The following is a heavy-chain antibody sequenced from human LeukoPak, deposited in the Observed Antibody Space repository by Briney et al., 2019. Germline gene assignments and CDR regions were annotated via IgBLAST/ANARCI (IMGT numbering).Heavy chain of an antibody. Sequence: SVKVSCKASGGTFSSYAISRVRQAPGQGLEWMGGIIPIFGTANYAQKFQGSVTITTDESTSTAYMELSSLRSEDTAVYYCARETMVRGVIPLYYFDYWGQGTLVTVSS. CDR3: ARETMVRGVIPLYYFDY. CDR1: GGTFSSYA. V-gene: IGHV1-69*05. J-gene: IGHJ4*02. CDR2: IIPIFGTA. D-gene: IGHD3-10*01.